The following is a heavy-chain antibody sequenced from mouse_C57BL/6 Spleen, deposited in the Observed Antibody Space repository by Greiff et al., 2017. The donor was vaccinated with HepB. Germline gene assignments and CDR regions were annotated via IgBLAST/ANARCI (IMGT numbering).Heavy chain of an antibody. V-gene: IGHV1-80*01. D-gene: IGHD1-1*01. CDR3: STYSYGSSYPHY. CDR1: GYAFSSYW. J-gene: IGHJ2*01. CDR2: IYPGDGDT. Sequence: QVHVKQSGAELVKPGASVKISCKASGYAFSSYWMNWVKQRTGKGLEWIGQIYPGDGDTNYNGKFKGKATLTADKSSSTAYMQLSSLTSEDSAVFFCSTYSYGSSYPHYWGQGTTLTVSS.